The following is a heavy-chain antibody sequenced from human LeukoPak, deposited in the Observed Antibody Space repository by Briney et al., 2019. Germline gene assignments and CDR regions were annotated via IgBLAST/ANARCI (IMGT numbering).Heavy chain of an antibody. V-gene: IGHV4-59*12. Sequence: SETLSLTCTVSGGSISSYYWSWIRQPPGKGLEWIGHIYYSGSTYYNPSLKSRVTISVDTSKNQFSPKLSSVTAADTAVYYCARDGYDFWSGQPHYYYGMDVWGQGTTVTVSS. CDR3: ARDGYDFWSGQPHYYYGMDV. D-gene: IGHD3-3*01. CDR1: GGSISSYY. CDR2: IYYSGST. J-gene: IGHJ6*02.